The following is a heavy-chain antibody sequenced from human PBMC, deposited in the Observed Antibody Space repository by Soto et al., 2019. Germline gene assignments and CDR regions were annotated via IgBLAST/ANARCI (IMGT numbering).Heavy chain of an antibody. CDR1: GFTFSSYA. CDR3: AKEADFWSGYFSSSWFDP. D-gene: IGHD3-3*01. Sequence: GGSLRLSCAASGFTFSSYAMSWVRQAPGKGLEWVSAISGSGGSTYYADSVKGRFTISRDNSKNTLYLQMNALGAEETAVYYCAKEADFWSGYFSSSWFDPWGQGTLVTVSS. CDR2: ISGSGGST. J-gene: IGHJ5*02. V-gene: IGHV3-23*01.